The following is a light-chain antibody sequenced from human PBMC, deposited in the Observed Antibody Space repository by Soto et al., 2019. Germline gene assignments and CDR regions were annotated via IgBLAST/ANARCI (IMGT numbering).Light chain of an antibody. J-gene: IGKJ5*01. Sequence: AIQLTQSPSSLSASVGDRVTITCRASQAISSALAWYQQKPGKAPKLLISAVSSLESGVPSRFSGSGSGTDFTLTISSLDPEDFATYYCQQYDTYPLTFGQGTRLENK. V-gene: IGKV1-13*02. CDR2: AVS. CDR3: QQYDTYPLT. CDR1: QAISSA.